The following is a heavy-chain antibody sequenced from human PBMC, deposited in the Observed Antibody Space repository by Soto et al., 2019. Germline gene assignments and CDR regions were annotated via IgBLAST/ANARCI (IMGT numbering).Heavy chain of an antibody. J-gene: IGHJ3*02. CDR1: GFNFSSYG. V-gene: IGHV3-30*18. Sequence: GGSLRLSCAASGFNFSSYGMHWVRQAPGKGLEWVAVISYDGSNKYYADSVKGRFTISRDNSKNTLYLQMNSLRAEDTAVYYCANLVTAMVPGWEGPYAFDIWGQGTMVTVS. CDR2: ISYDGSNK. CDR3: ANLVTAMVPGWEGPYAFDI. D-gene: IGHD5-18*01.